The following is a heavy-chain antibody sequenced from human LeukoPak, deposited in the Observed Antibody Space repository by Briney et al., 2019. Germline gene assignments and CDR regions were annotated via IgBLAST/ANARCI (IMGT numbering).Heavy chain of an antibody. CDR1: GGTFSSYA. J-gene: IGHJ5*02. Sequence: ASVKVSCKASGGTFSSYAISWVRQAPGQGLEWMGGIIPIFGTANYAQKFQGRVTITADESTSTAYMELSSLRSEDTAVYYCARERVCGGPTNNWFDPWGQGTLVTVSS. CDR2: IIPIFGTA. V-gene: IGHV1-69*13. D-gene: IGHD1-14*01. CDR3: ARERVCGGPTNNWFDP.